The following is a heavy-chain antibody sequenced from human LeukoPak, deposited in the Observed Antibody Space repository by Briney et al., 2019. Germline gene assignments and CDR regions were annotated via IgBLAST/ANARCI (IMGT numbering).Heavy chain of an antibody. CDR3: ARAKRGYSGYDFTEVIDY. V-gene: IGHV1-18*04. J-gene: IGHJ4*02. CDR2: ISAYNGNT. Sequence: ASVKVSCKASGYTLTSYGISWVRQAPGQGLEWTGWISAYNGNTNYAQKLQGRVTMTTDTSTSTAYMELRSLRSDDTAVYYCARAKRGYSGYDFTEVIDYWGQGTLVTVSS. CDR1: GYTLTSYG. D-gene: IGHD5-12*01.